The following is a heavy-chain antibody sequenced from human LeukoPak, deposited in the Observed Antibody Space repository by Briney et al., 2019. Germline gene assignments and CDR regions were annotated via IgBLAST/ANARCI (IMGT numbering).Heavy chain of an antibody. J-gene: IGHJ4*02. CDR1: GFTFSSYE. V-gene: IGHV3-48*03. CDR2: ISSSGSTI. Sequence: PGGSLRLSCAASGFTFSSYEMNWVRQAPGKGLEWVSYISSSGSTIYYADSVKGRFTISRDNAKNSLYLQMNSLRAEDTAVYYCARGHSRDTYYDILTGQGGIDYWGQGTLVTVSS. CDR3: ARGHSRDTYYDILTGQGGIDY. D-gene: IGHD3-9*01.